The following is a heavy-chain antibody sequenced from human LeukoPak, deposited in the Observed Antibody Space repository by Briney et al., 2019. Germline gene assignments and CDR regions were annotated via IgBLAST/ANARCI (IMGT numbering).Heavy chain of an antibody. D-gene: IGHD3-9*01. J-gene: IGHJ4*02. CDR3: ARSWMTGYYVGYFDY. CDR2: IIPIFGTA. V-gene: IGHV1-69*05. CDR1: GGTFSSYA. Sequence: SVKVSCKASGGTFSSYAISRVRQAPGQGLEWMGRIIPIFGTANYAQKIQGRGTITTDESTSTDYMELSSLRSEDTAVYYCARSWMTGYYVGYFDYWGQGTLVTVSS.